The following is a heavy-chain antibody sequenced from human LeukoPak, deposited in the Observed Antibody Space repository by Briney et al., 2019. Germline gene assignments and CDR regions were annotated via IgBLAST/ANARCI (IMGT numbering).Heavy chain of an antibody. CDR3: TTEVTIFGVVTPLGY. V-gene: IGHV3-15*01. J-gene: IGHJ4*02. D-gene: IGHD3-3*01. CDR1: GFTFSNAW. CDR2: IKSKTDGGTT. Sequence: GGSLRLSCAASGFTFSNAWMSWVRQAPGKGLEWVGRIKSKTDGGTTDYAAPVKGRFTISRDDSKNTLYLQMNSLKTEDTAVYYCTTEVTIFGVVTPLGYWGQGTLVTVSS.